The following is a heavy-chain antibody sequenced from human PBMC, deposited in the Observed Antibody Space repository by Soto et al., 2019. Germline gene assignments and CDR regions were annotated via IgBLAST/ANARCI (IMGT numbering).Heavy chain of an antibody. V-gene: IGHV3-23*01. Sequence: EVQLLESGGGLAQPGGSLRLSCAASGFTFSNYAMSWVRQAPGKGLEWVSAISGSGSSTYYADSVKGRFTISRDNSKNTLYLQMNSLRAEDTAVYFCAKRGVTTGWYFDLWGRGTLVTVSS. D-gene: IGHD4-17*01. CDR1: GFTFSNYA. J-gene: IGHJ2*01. CDR3: AKRGVTTGWYFDL. CDR2: ISGSGSST.